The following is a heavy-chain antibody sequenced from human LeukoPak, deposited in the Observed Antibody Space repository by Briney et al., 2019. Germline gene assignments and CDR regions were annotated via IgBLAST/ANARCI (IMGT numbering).Heavy chain of an antibody. D-gene: IGHD4-17*01. V-gene: IGHV4-38-2*01. CDR2: IYHSGTT. Sequence: SETLSLTCAVSGFSISSGHYWGWIRQSPGKGLEWIANIYHSGTTSYNPSLKSRVTISVDTSKNQFSLKLSSVTAADTAVYYCARTVPWYYFDYWGQGTLVTVSS. CDR3: ARTVPWYYFDY. CDR1: GFSISSGHY. J-gene: IGHJ4*02.